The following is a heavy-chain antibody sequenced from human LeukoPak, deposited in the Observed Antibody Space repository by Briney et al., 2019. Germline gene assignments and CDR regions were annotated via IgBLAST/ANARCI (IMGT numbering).Heavy chain of an antibody. CDR2: ISYDGSNK. J-gene: IGHJ4*02. V-gene: IGHV3-30*04. D-gene: IGHD5-12*01. CDR3: ARDKVKASGYLFDY. CDR1: GFTFSSYA. Sequence: PGGSLRLSCAASGFTFSSYAMHWVRQAPGKGLEWVAVISYDGSNKYYADSVKGRFTISRDISRNTLYLQMNSLRAEDTAVYYCARDKVKASGYLFDYWGQGTLVTVSS.